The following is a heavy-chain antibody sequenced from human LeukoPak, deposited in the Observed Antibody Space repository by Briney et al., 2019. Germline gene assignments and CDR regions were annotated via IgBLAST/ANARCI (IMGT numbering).Heavy chain of an antibody. Sequence: ASVKASCKASGGTFSSYAISWVRQAPGQGLEWMGRIIPILGIANYAQKFQGRVTITADKSTSTAYMELSSLRSEDTAVYYCARTDNLYSSGWLFFDPWGQGTLVTVSS. CDR3: ARTDNLYSSGWLFFDP. J-gene: IGHJ5*02. CDR1: GGTFSSYA. CDR2: IIPILGIA. V-gene: IGHV1-69*04. D-gene: IGHD6-19*01.